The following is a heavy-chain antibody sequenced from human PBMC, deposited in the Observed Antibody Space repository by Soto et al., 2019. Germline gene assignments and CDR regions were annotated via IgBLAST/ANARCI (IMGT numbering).Heavy chain of an antibody. J-gene: IGHJ4*02. CDR1: GFLFRNYA. V-gene: IGHV3-30-3*01. D-gene: IGHD5-12*01. CDR2: ISFDGANI. Sequence: QVQLVESGGGVVQPGTSLRLSCAASGFLFRNYAMHWVRQSPAKGLEWLAVISFDGANIFYAGAAKGRFTISRDNSKQTLYLQLDSLRPEDTGVSFCERDPYGGYIFDSWGQGTQVTLSS. CDR3: ERDPYGGYIFDS.